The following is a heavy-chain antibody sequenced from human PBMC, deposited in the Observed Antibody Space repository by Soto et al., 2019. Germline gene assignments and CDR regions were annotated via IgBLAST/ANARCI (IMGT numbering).Heavy chain of an antibody. D-gene: IGHD5-12*01. J-gene: IGHJ6*02. CDR2: IWYDGSNK. Sequence: QVQLVESGGGVVQPGRSLRLSCAASGFTFSSYGMHWVRQAPGKGLEWVAVIWYDGSNKYYADSVKGRFTISRDNSNNTLYLQMNSLRAEDTAVYYCARDGDGYNFGYYYGMDVWGQGTTVTVSS. V-gene: IGHV3-33*01. CDR3: ARDGDGYNFGYYYGMDV. CDR1: GFTFSSYG.